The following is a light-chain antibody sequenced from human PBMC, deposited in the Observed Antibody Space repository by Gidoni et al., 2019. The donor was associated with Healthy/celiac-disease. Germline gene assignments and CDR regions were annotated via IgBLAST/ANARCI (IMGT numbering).Light chain of an antibody. CDR1: SSDVGSYNL. J-gene: IGLJ1*01. V-gene: IGLV2-23*03. CDR3: CSYAGSSTFPYV. CDR2: EGS. Sequence: QSALTQPASVSGSPGQSITISCTGTSSDVGSYNLGAWYQQHPGQAPKLMIYEGSKRPSGVSNRLSGSKSGNTASLTISGLQAEDEADYYCCSYAGSSTFPYVFGTGTKVTVL.